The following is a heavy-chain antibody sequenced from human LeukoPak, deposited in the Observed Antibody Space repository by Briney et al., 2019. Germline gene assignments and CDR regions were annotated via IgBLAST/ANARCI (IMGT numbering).Heavy chain of an antibody. CDR2: ISYDGSNK. CDR3: ARDLNYYDSSGMGFDI. J-gene: IGHJ3*02. Sequence: PGGSLRLSCAASGFTFSSYAMHWVRQAPGKGLEWVAVISYDGSNKYYADSVKGRFTISRGNSKNTLYLQMNSLRAEDTAVYYCARDLNYYDSSGMGFDIWGQGTMVTVSS. V-gene: IGHV3-30-3*01. CDR1: GFTFSSYA. D-gene: IGHD3-22*01.